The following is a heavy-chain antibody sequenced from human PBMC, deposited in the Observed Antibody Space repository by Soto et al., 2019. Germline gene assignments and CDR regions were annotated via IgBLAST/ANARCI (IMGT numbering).Heavy chain of an antibody. V-gene: IGHV3-23*01. Sequence: EVQLLESGGGLVQPGGSLRLSCAASGFTFSLYSMSWARQAPGKGLEWVSGFGGSGGGTYYSDSVKGRFTISRDDSKNTLYLQMNSLIAADTAVYYCARDYDLGFWGQGTLVTVSS. CDR2: FGGSGGGT. D-gene: IGHD4-17*01. J-gene: IGHJ4*02. CDR3: ARDYDLGF. CDR1: GFTFSLYS.